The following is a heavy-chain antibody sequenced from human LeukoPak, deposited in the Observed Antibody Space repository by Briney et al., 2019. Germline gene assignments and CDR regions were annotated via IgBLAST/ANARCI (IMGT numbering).Heavy chain of an antibody. CDR2: IWYDGSNK. J-gene: IGHJ4*02. V-gene: IGHV3-33*01. CDR1: GFTFSSYG. Sequence: GGSLRLSCAASGFTFSSYGMHWVRQAPGKGLEWVAVIWYDGSNKYYADSVKGRFTISRDNSKNTLYLQMNSLRAEDTAVHYCARGSSSWYLGFDYWGQGTLVTVSS. CDR3: ARGSSSWYLGFDY. D-gene: IGHD6-13*01.